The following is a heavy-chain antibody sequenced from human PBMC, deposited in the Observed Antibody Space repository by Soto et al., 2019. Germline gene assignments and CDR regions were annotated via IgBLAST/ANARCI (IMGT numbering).Heavy chain of an antibody. CDR2: IFSDNER. Sequence: ESGPTLVNPTETLTLTCTVSGFSLTTGKMGVSWIRQPPGKALEWLAHIFSDNERSYSRSLQGRLTISKDTSGSQVVLSMTNVDPVDTATYYCARMNVDSYQFYYAMDVWGQGTTVTVSS. CDR1: GFSLTTGKMG. CDR3: ARMNVDSYQFYYAMDV. D-gene: IGHD4-17*01. J-gene: IGHJ6*02. V-gene: IGHV2-26*01.